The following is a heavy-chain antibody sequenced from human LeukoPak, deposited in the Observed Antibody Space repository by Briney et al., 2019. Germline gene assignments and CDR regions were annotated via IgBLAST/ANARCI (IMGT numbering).Heavy chain of an antibody. CDR1: GFTFSSYS. CDR3: ARGGRDSSWYPIPNNWFDP. CDR2: ISSSSSYI. J-gene: IGHJ5*02. D-gene: IGHD6-13*01. V-gene: IGHV3-21*01. Sequence: PGGSLRLSCAASGFTFSSYSMSWVRQAPGKGLEWVSSISSSSSYIYYADSVKGRFTISRDNAKNSLYLQMNSLRAEDTAVYYCARGGRDSSWYPIPNNWFDPWGQGTLVTVSS.